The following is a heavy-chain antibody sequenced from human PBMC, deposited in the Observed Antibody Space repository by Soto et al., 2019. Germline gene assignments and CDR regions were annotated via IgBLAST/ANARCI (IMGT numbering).Heavy chain of an antibody. CDR1: GGTFSSYT. D-gene: IGHD2-15*01. Sequence: QVQLVQSGAEVKKPGSSVKVSCKASGGTFSSYTISWVRQAPGQGLEWMGRIIPILGIANYAQKFQGRVTITADKSTGTAYMELSSLRSEDTAVYYCARESYCSGGSCYSSLGYGDYSYWGQGTLVTVSS. CDR2: IIPILGIA. V-gene: IGHV1-69*08. CDR3: ARESYCSGGSCYSSLGYGDYSY. J-gene: IGHJ4*02.